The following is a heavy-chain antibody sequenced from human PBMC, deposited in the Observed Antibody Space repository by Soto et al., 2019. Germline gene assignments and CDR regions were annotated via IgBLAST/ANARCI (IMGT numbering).Heavy chain of an antibody. J-gene: IGHJ1*01. CDR2: MNPNSGNT. V-gene: IGHV1-8*01. CDR3: ATQFPAGIDYSWGY. Sequence: AAVKVSYKASGYTFTSYDINWVRQATGQGLEWMGWMNPNSGNTGYAQKFQGRVTMTRNTSISTAYMELSSLRSEDTAVYYCATQFPAGIDYSWGYWGQGTLVTVSS. CDR1: GYTFTSYD. D-gene: IGHD3-10*01.